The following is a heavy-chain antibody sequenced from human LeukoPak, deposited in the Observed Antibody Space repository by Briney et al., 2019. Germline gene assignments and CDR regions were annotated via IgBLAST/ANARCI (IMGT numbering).Heavy chain of an antibody. CDR3: TRAVVVTASDS. V-gene: IGHV3-74*01. CDR2: INSDGSIT. CDR1: GFTFSSFW. D-gene: IGHD2-21*02. J-gene: IGHJ4*02. Sequence: GASLRLSCAASGFTFSSFWMHWVRQAPGKGLVWVPRINSDGSITTYADSVKGRFTISRVNAKNTVYLQLSSLRAEDTAVYYCTRAVVVTASDSWGQGTLVTVSS.